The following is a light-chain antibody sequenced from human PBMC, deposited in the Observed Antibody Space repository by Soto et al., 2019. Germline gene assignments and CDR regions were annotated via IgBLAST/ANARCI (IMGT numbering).Light chain of an antibody. V-gene: IGLV4-69*01. CDR1: SGHSNYA. J-gene: IGLJ2*01. CDR2: LNSDGSH. Sequence: QSVLTQSPSASASLEASVKLTCTLSSGHSNYAIAWHQQQSEKGPRYLMKLNSDGSHSKGDGIPDRFSGSSSGAERYLTISSLQSEDEADYYCQTWGSGIVVFGGGTKLTVL. CDR3: QTWGSGIVV.